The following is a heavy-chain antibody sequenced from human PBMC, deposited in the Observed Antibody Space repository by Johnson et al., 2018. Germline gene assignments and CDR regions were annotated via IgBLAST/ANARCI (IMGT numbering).Heavy chain of an antibody. CDR3: ARDDCSSTSCYAGNYYYYMDV. CDR1: GFTFSSYA. D-gene: IGHD2-2*01. J-gene: IGHJ6*03. V-gene: IGHV3-30-3*01. Sequence: QVQLVESGGGVVQPGRSLRLSCAASGFTFSSYAMHWVRQAPGKGLEWVAVISYDGSNKYYADHVKGRFTIPRDNSKNTLYLQMNSLRAEDTAVYYCARDDCSSTSCYAGNYYYYMDVWGKGTTVTVSS. CDR2: ISYDGSNK.